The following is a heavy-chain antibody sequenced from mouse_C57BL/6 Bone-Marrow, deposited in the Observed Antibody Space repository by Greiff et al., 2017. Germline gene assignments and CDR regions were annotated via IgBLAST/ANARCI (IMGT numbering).Heavy chain of an antibody. Sequence: QVQLQQPGAELVKPGASVKMSCKASGYTFTSYWITWVQQRPGQGLEWIGVIYPCSGSTNYNEKFKSKATLTVDTSSSTAYMRLSRQTSEDSAFYNGAREGDYSNAYYLDVWGQGTTLTVSS. V-gene: IGHV1-55*01. CDR3: AREGDYSNAYYLDV. D-gene: IGHD2-5*01. J-gene: IGHJ2*01. CDR2: IYPCSGST. CDR1: GYTFTSYW.